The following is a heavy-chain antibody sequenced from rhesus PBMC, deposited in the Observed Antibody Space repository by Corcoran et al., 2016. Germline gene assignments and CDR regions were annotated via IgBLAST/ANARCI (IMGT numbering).Heavy chain of an antibody. D-gene: IGHD6-13*01. V-gene: IGHV4-169*02. Sequence: QLQLQESGPGLVKPSETLSVTCAVSGGSISSSYWSWIRQAPGKGLEWIGYIYGSGSSTNYNPSLKSRVTLSVDTSKNQLSLKLSSVTAADTAVYYCASNPLASRGMDYWGQGVLVTVSS. CDR2: IYGSGSST. CDR3: ASNPLASRGMDY. J-gene: IGHJ4*01. CDR1: GGSISSSY.